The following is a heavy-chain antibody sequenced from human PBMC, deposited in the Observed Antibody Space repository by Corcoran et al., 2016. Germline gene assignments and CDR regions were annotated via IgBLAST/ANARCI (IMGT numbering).Heavy chain of an antibody. D-gene: IGHD6-13*01. CDR3: ARDGSSSWDRQHDACDI. J-gene: IGHJ3*02. CDR1: GFTFSSYG. CDR2: IWYDGSNK. V-gene: IGHV3-33*01. Sequence: VQLVGSAGTVVQPGRSLTLSCAASGFTFSSYGMHWVRQAPGKGLEWVAVIWYDGSNKYYADSVKGRFTISRDNSKNTLYLQMNSLNAEDTAVYYCARDGSSSWDRQHDACDIWGQGIMV.